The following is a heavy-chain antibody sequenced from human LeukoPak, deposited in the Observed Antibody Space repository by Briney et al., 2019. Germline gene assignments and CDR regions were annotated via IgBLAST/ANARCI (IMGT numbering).Heavy chain of an antibody. V-gene: IGHV3-74*01. CDR2: INSDGSST. D-gene: IGHD3-22*01. Sequence: GGSLRLSCGASGFTFSSYWMHWVRQAPGKGLVWVSRINSDGSSTGYADSVKGRFTISRDNAKNTLYLQMDSLRAEDTAVYYCARCLRGYLRPFDYGGQGPLVPVPP. CDR1: GFTFSSYW. CDR3: ARCLRGYLRPFDY. J-gene: IGHJ4*02.